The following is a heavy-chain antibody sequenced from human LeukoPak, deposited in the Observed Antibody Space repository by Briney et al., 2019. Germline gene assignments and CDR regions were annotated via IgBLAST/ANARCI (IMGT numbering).Heavy chain of an antibody. CDR2: ISYDGSNK. CDR3: AKDYDFWSGYLYYYYMDV. V-gene: IGHV3-30*18. Sequence: GRSLRLSCAASGFTFSSYGMHWVRQAPGKGLEWVAVISYDGSNKYYADSVKGRFTISRDNSKNTLYLQMNSLRAEDTAVYYCAKDYDFWSGYLYYYYMDVWGKGTTVTVSS. J-gene: IGHJ6*03. D-gene: IGHD3-3*01. CDR1: GFTFSSYG.